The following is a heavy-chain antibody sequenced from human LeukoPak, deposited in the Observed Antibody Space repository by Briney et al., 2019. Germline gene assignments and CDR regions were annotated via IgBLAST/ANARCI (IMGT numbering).Heavy chain of an antibody. V-gene: IGHV3-30*04. CDR1: GFTFSNYA. CDR2: ISSDGSNK. J-gene: IGHJ4*02. Sequence: GGSLRLSCAASGFTFSNYAMHWVRQAPGKGLEWVAVISSDGSNKYYADSVRGRLTISRDNSRNTLYVQMDSVRVEDTALYYCARGGRRWGQGILVTVSS. CDR3: ARGGRR.